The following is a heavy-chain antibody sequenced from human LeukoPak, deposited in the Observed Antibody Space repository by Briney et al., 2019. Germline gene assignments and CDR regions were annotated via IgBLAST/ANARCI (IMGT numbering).Heavy chain of an antibody. CDR3: ARYDGDYRYFDY. Sequence: GGSLRLSCAASGFTFSKFWMHWVRQAPGKGLVWVSRINNDGSTTTYADSVKGRFTISRDNAKNTLYLQMNSPRAEDTAVYYCARYDGDYRYFDYWGQGTLVTVSS. D-gene: IGHD3-3*01. V-gene: IGHV3-74*01. CDR1: GFTFSKFW. CDR2: INNDGSTT. J-gene: IGHJ4*02.